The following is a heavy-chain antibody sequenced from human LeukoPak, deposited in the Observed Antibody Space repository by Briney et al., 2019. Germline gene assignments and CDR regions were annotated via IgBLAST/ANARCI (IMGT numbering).Heavy chain of an antibody. D-gene: IGHD3-22*01. CDR3: ARGRRNYYDSSGYYYGLSVY. CDR1: GFTFSDNY. CDR2: ISRSSGYI. J-gene: IGHJ4*02. V-gene: IGHV3-21*01. Sequence: GSLRLSCAASGFTFSDNYMSWVRQAPGKGLEWVSSISRSSGYIYYADSVKGRFTISRDNAKNSLYLQMNSLRAEDTAVYYCARGRRNYYDSSGYYYGLSVYWGQGTLVTVSS.